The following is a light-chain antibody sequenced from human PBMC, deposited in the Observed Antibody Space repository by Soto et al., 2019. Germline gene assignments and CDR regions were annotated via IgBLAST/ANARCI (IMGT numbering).Light chain of an antibody. CDR1: QSVSSY. J-gene: IGKJ5*01. Sequence: IVLTQSPSTLSLSPGERATLSCRASQSVSSYLAWYQQKPGQAPRLLIYDASNRATGIPARFSGSGSGTDFTLTISGLEPQDFAVYYCQQRYSWPITFGQGTRLEIK. CDR3: QQRYSWPIT. V-gene: IGKV3-11*01. CDR2: DAS.